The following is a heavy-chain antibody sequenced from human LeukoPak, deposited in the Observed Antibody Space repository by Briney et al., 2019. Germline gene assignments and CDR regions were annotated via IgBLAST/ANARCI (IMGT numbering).Heavy chain of an antibody. CDR1: GGTFSSYA. V-gene: IGHV1-69*05. CDR2: IIPIFGTA. D-gene: IGHD3-10*01. Sequence: ASVKVSCKASGGTFSSYAISWVRQAPGQGLEWMGRIIPIFGTANYAQKFQGRVTITTDESTSTAYMELSSLRSEDTAVYYCASRNSDDDFDIWGQGTMVTVSS. CDR3: ASRNSDDDFDI. J-gene: IGHJ3*02.